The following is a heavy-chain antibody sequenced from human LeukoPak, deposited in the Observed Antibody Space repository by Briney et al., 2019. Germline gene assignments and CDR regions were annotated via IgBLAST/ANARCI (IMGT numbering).Heavy chain of an antibody. CDR1: GYTFTGYY. J-gene: IGHJ4*02. V-gene: IGHV1-2*06. D-gene: IGHD3-3*01. Sequence: GASVKVSCKASGYTFTGYYMHWVRQAPGQGLEWMGRINPNSGGTNYAHKFQGRVTMTRDTSITTASMELSRLRPDDTAVYYCARIDFWSGYCLDYWGQGTLVTVSS. CDR3: ARIDFWSGYCLDY. CDR2: INPNSGGT.